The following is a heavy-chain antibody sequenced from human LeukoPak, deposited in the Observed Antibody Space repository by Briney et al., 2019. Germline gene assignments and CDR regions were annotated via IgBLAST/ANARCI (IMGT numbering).Heavy chain of an antibody. J-gene: IGHJ4*02. D-gene: IGHD3-22*01. CDR3: ARGQPTFNYYDRSGYYSFYFDY. Sequence: SETLSLTCAVSGGSISSSNWWSWIRQPPGKGLEWIGEIYHSGSTNYSPSLKSRVTISVDKSKNQFSLKLSSVTAADTAVYYCARGQPTFNYYDRSGYYSFYFDYWGQGTLVTVSS. V-gene: IGHV4-4*02. CDR1: GGSISSSNW. CDR2: IYHSGST.